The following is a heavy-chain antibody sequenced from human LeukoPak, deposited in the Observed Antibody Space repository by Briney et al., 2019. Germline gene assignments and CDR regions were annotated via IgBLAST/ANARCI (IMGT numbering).Heavy chain of an antibody. CDR1: GDSISSARNY. V-gene: IGHV4-61*01. D-gene: IGHD5-18*01. Sequence: PSETLSLTCSVSGDSISSARNYWSWIRQPPGKGLEWIGYIYYSGSTNYNPSLKSRVTISVDTSKNQFSLKLSSVTAADTAVYYCAGGVDTAMGLPYWGQGTLVTVSS. CDR2: IYYSGST. CDR3: AGGVDTAMGLPY. J-gene: IGHJ4*02.